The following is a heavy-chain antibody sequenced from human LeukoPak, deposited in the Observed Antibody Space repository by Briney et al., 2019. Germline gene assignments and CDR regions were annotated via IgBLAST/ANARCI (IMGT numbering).Heavy chain of an antibody. V-gene: IGHV1-69*01. D-gene: IGHD6-19*01. Sequence: RQAPGXGLEWMGXIIPIFGTANYAQKFQGRVTITADESTSTAYMELSSLRSEDTAVYYCARAEGYSSGWSSGTFDYWGQGTLVTVSS. J-gene: IGHJ4*02. CDR2: IIPIFGTA. CDR3: ARAEGYSSGWSSGTFDY.